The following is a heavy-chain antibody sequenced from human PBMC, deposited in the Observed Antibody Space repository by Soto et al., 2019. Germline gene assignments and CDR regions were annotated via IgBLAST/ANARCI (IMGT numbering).Heavy chain of an antibody. D-gene: IGHD2-2*01. Sequence: PGGSLRLSCAASGFTFSSYIMNWVRQAPGKGLEWVSSISSSSSYIYYADSVKGRFTISRDNAKNSLYLQMNSLRAEDTAVYYCASEGGYCSSTSCYGGHTFDPWGQGTLVTVSS. V-gene: IGHV3-21*01. CDR3: ASEGGYCSSTSCYGGHTFDP. CDR1: GFTFSSYI. CDR2: ISSSSSYI. J-gene: IGHJ5*02.